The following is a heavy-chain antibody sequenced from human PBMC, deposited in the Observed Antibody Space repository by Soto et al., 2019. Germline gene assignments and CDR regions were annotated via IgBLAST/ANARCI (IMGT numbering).Heavy chain of an antibody. J-gene: IGHJ4*02. V-gene: IGHV1-18*01. CDR3: ARGSLYSGSYYLYYFDY. D-gene: IGHD1-26*01. CDR2: ISAYNGNT. CDR1: GYTFTSYG. Sequence: ASVKVSCKASGYTFTSYGISWVRQAPGQGLEWMGWISAYNGNTNYAQKLQGRVTMTTDTSTSTAYMELRSLRSDDTAVYYCARGSLYSGSYYLYYFDYWGQGTLVTVSS.